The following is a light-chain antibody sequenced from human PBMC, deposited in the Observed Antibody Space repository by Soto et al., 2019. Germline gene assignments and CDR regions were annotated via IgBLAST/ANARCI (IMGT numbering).Light chain of an antibody. J-gene: IGKJ2*01. CDR1: QSISSW. CDR3: QQYNSYSPLT. Sequence: DIQMTQSPSTLSASVGDRVTITCRASQSISSWLAWYQQKPGKAPKLLIYDASSLASGVPSRFSGSGSGTEFTLTISRLQPDDFATYYCQQYNSYSPLTFGQGTKLEIK. V-gene: IGKV1-5*01. CDR2: DAS.